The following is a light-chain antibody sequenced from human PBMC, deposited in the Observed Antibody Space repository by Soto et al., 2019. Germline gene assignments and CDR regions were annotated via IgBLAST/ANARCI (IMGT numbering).Light chain of an antibody. CDR2: ENN. V-gene: IGLV1-40*01. CDR1: SSNIGAGYE. J-gene: IGLJ1*01. Sequence: QSVLTQPPSVSEAPGQRVTISCTGSSSNIGAGYEAHWYQQVPGTAPKLLIYENNNRPSGVPDRFSGSKAGNSASLAITGLQAEDAAEYYCQSYDSSLSGYVFGTGTKVTVL. CDR3: QSYDSSLSGYV.